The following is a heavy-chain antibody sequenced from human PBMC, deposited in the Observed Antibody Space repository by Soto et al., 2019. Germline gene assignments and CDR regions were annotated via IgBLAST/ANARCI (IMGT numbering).Heavy chain of an antibody. J-gene: IGHJ4*02. D-gene: IGHD3-3*01. CDR2: IIDSGGST. CDR3: ARSEGRFLEWFHFDS. Sequence: GGSLRLSCAASGFTFSSCAMGWVRQAPGKGLEWVSDIIDSGGSTYYADSVKGRFTISRDNAKSTLYLQMNSLRAEDTAVYYCARSEGRFLEWFHFDSWGQGTLVTVSS. V-gene: IGHV3-23*01. CDR1: GFTFSSCA.